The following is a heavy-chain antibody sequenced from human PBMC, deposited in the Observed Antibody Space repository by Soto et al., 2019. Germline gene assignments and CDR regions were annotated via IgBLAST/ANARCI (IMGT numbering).Heavy chain of an antibody. Sequence: GGSLRLSCAASGFTFRSYAMHWVRQAPGKGLEWLAVISYDGSNKYYADSVKGRFTISRDNSKNTLYLQMNSLRAEDTAVYYCARGEDIVVVPAAPTHYYYGMDVWGQGTTVTVSS. V-gene: IGHV3-30-3*01. CDR1: GFTFRSYA. J-gene: IGHJ6*02. CDR3: ARGEDIVVVPAAPTHYYYGMDV. CDR2: ISYDGSNK. D-gene: IGHD2-2*01.